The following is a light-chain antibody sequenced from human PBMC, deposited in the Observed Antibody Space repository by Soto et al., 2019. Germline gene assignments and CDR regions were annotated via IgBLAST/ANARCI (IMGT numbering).Light chain of an antibody. CDR1: QSISNW. CDR2: KAS. J-gene: IGKJ4*01. Sequence: DIRMTQSPSTLSASVGDRVTITCRASQSISNWLAWYQQKPGKAPKLLIYKASSLESGVPSRFSGSGSGTEFTLTISSLQPDDFATYYCQQYNSYPALTFGGGTKVEIK. V-gene: IGKV1-5*03. CDR3: QQYNSYPALT.